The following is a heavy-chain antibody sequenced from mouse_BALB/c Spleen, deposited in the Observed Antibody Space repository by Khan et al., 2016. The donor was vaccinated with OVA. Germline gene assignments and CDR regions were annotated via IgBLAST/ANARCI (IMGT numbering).Heavy chain of an antibody. Sequence: EVQLVESGPGLVKPSQSLSLTCTVTGYSITSDYAWNWIRQFPGNKLEWMGYINYSGSTTYNPSLKSRISITRDTSKNQFFLQLNSVTTEDTATYCGARGLRPYFSMDYWGQGTSVTVSS. CDR2: INYSGST. V-gene: IGHV3-2*02. J-gene: IGHJ4*01. CDR3: ARGLRPYFSMDY. CDR1: GYSITSDYA. D-gene: IGHD1-2*01.